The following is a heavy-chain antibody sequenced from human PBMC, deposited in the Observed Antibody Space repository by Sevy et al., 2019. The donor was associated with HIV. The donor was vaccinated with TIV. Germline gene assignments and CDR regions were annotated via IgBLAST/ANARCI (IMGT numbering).Heavy chain of an antibody. CDR2: ISNSGTTI. CDR1: GFTFSSYE. D-gene: IGHD6-13*01. CDR3: AKDRAASGPGWYFDL. V-gene: IGHV3-48*03. J-gene: IGHJ2*01. Sequence: GGSLRLSCAASGFTFSSYEMSWVRQAPGKGLEWVSYISNSGTTIYYSDSVKGRFTISRHNTKDSLYLQMHSLRHEDTAFYYCAKDRAASGPGWYFDLWGRGTLVTVSS.